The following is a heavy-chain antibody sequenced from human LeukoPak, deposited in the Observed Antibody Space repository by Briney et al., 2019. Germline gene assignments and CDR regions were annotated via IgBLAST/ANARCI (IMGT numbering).Heavy chain of an antibody. Sequence: GASVKVSCKASGYTFTGYYMHWVRQAPGQGLEWMGWINPNSGGTNYAQKFQGRVTMTRDTSISTAYMELSRLRSDDTAVYYCARDCSSTNCYHLFDYWGQGTLVTVSS. J-gene: IGHJ4*02. CDR1: GYTFTGYY. D-gene: IGHD2-2*01. CDR3: ARDCSSTNCYHLFDY. CDR2: INPNSGGT. V-gene: IGHV1-2*02.